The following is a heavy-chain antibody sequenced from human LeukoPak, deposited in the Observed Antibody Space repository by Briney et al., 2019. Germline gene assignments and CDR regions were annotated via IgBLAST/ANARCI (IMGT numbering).Heavy chain of an antibody. J-gene: IGHJ4*02. CDR2: ISGSGGST. V-gene: IGHV3-23*01. CDR3: ANGWSPDY. D-gene: IGHD2-15*01. Sequence: GGSLRLSCAASGFIFTSNRMNWVRQAPGKGLEWVSGISGSGGSTYYADSVKGRFTIFRDNSKNTLYLQMNSLRAEDTAVYHCANGWSPDYWGRGTLVTVSS. CDR1: GFIFTSNR.